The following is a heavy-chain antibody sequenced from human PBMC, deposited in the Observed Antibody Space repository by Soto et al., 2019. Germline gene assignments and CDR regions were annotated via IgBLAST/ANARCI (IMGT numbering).Heavy chain of an antibody. CDR1: GYTFISFY. J-gene: IGHJ4*02. CDR3: ARLATVTPPYYFDY. CDR2: INPNGGST. V-gene: IGHV1-46*01. Sequence: ASVKVSCKASGYTFISFYVHWVRQAPGQGLEWMGVINPNGGSTAYAQKFQGRVTMTRDTSTSTVYMELSSLRSEDTAAYYCARLATVTPPYYFDYWGQGTLVTVSS. D-gene: IGHD4-17*01.